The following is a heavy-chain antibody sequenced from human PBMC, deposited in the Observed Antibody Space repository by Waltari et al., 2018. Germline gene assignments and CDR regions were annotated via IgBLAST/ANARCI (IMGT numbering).Heavy chain of an antibody. D-gene: IGHD5-12*01. CDR3: ASLSVATSYYYYGMDV. J-gene: IGHJ6*02. CDR1: GGSISSSSYY. Sequence: QLQLQESGPGLVKPSETLSLTCTVSGGSISSSSYYWGWIRQPPGKGLEWIWSIYYSGRTYYNPSLKSRVTISVDTSKNQFSLKLSSVTAADTAVYYCASLSVATSYYYYGMDVWGQGTTVTVSS. CDR2: IYYSGRT. V-gene: IGHV4-39*07.